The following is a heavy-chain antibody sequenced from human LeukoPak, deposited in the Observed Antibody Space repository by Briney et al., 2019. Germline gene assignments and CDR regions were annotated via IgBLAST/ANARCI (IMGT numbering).Heavy chain of an antibody. J-gene: IGHJ4*02. CDR2: ISGSGDTP. V-gene: IGHV3-23*01. CDR3: AKEPLYYY. CDR1: RFTFSSYT. Sequence: GGSLRLSCAASRFTFSSYTMSWVRQAPGKGLEWVSAISGSGDTPYYADSVKGRFTISRDNSKNTLYLQMNSLRAEDTAVYYCAKEPLYYYWGQGTLVTVSS. D-gene: IGHD2-21*01.